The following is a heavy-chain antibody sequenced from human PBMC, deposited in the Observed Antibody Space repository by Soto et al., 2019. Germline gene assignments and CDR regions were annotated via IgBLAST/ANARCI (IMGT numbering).Heavy chain of an antibody. CDR3: ATGLTLPVRPSFDT. Sequence: EVQLVESGGGLIQPGGSLRLSCAASGFTVSGNYITWVRQAPGKGLEWVSVIFSGDNTYYSDSVKGRFTISRDNSKNTVYLQMNRLRGDDTAVYVCATGLTLPVRPSFDTWGQGTLLTVSS. CDR1: GFTVSGNY. D-gene: IGHD2-21*02. CDR2: IFSGDNT. J-gene: IGHJ5*02. V-gene: IGHV3-53*01.